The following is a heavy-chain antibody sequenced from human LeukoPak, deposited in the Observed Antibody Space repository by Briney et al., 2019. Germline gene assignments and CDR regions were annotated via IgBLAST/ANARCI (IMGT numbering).Heavy chain of an antibody. V-gene: IGHV1-69*04. Sequence: SVKVSCKASGGTFSSYAISWVRQAPGQGLEWMGRIIPIFGIANYAQKFQGRVTITADKSTSTAYMELSSLRSEDTALYYCAASITMVRGVITPPPDYWGQGTLVTVSS. CDR3: AASITMVRGVITPPPDY. CDR1: GGTFSSYA. J-gene: IGHJ4*02. CDR2: IIPIFGIA. D-gene: IGHD3-10*01.